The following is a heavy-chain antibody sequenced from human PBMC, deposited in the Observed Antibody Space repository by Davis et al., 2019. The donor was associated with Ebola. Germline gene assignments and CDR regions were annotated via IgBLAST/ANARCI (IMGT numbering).Heavy chain of an antibody. Sequence: SETLSLTCAVYGGSFSGYYWSWIRQPPGKGLEWIGEINHSGTTIYNPSLKSRVTISVDTSKNQFSLKLSSVTAADTAVYFCARGLSGSPPPAAIFDYWGQGTLVTVSS. CDR3: ARGLSGSPPPAAIFDY. J-gene: IGHJ4*02. CDR1: GGSFSGYY. V-gene: IGHV4-34*01. CDR2: INHSGTT. D-gene: IGHD2-2*01.